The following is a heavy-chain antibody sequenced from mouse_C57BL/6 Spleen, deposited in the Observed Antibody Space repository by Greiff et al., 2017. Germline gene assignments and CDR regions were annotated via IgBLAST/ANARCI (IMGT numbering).Heavy chain of an antibody. D-gene: IGHD3-2*02. Sequence: VQLKESGPELVKPGASVKMSCKASGYTFTDYNMHWVKQSHGKSLEWIGYINPNNGGTSYNQKFKGKATLTVNKSSSTAYMELRSLTSEDSAVYYCARRAQATSFDYWGQGTTLTVSS. J-gene: IGHJ2*01. V-gene: IGHV1-22*01. CDR2: INPNNGGT. CDR1: GYTFTDYN. CDR3: ARRAQATSFDY.